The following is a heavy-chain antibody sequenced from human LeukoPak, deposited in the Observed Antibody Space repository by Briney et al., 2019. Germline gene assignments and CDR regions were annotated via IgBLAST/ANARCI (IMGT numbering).Heavy chain of an antibody. CDR1: GYTFSSYW. V-gene: IGHV5-51*01. Sequence: PGGSLRLSCKGSGYTFSSYWIGWVRQMPGKGLEWMGIIYPGDSDTRYSPSFQGQVTISADKSISTAYLQWSSLKASDTAMYYCASSRGIAVAGTEGFDYWGQGTLVTVSS. CDR3: ASSRGIAVAGTEGFDY. D-gene: IGHD6-19*01. CDR2: IYPGDSDT. J-gene: IGHJ4*02.